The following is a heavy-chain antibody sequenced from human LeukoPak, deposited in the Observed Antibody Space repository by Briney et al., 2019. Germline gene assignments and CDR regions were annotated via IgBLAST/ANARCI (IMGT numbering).Heavy chain of an antibody. V-gene: IGHV3-53*05. CDR1: GLSVSSNY. CDR3: ARDCGPGVPAAHDF. CDR2: IYPGGGT. Sequence: GGSLRLSCSASGLSVSSNYMTWVRQAPGKGLQWLSIIYPGGGTKYAGSVKGRFTISRDISMNTLYLQMNSLRAEDTAVYYCARDCGPGVPAAHDFWGQGTLVTVSS. D-gene: IGHD2-2*01. J-gene: IGHJ4*02.